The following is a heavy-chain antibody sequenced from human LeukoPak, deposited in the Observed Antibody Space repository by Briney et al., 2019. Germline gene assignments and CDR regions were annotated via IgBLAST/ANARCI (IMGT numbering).Heavy chain of an antibody. CDR1: GYTFTGYY. D-gene: IGHD5-12*01. CDR2: INPNSGGT. Sequence: ASVKVSCKASGYTFTGYYTHWVRQAPGQGLEWMGRINPNSGGTNYAQKFQGRVTMTRDTSISTAYMELSRLRSDDTAVYYCARESSGYDLYYFDYWGQGTLVTVSS. J-gene: IGHJ4*02. V-gene: IGHV1-2*06. CDR3: ARESSGYDLYYFDY.